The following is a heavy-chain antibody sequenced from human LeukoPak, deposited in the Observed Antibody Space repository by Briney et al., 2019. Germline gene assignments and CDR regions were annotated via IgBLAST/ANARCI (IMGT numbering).Heavy chain of an antibody. J-gene: IGHJ2*01. CDR3: AKDRGIQQYSSSPFDL. D-gene: IGHD6-13*01. CDR2: VTGSGTST. CDR1: GFTFSSYA. V-gene: IGHV3-23*01. Sequence: GGSLRLSCAASGFTFSSYAMSWVRQAPEKGLEWVSPVTGSGTSTYYADSVKGRFTLSRDNSKNTLYLQMNSLRAEDTAVYYCAKDRGIQQYSSSPFDLWGRGTLVTVSS.